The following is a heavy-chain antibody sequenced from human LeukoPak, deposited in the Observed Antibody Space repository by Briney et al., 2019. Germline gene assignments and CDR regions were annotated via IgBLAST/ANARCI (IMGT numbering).Heavy chain of an antibody. J-gene: IGHJ4*02. D-gene: IGHD6-6*01. CDR1: GFTFSTYA. CDR2: ISHDGSNK. Sequence: PGGSLRLSCAASGFTFSTYAMHWVRQAPGKGLEWVAVISHDGSNKCYADSVKGRFTISRDNSKNTLYLQMNSLRAEDTAVYYCARVVVSSSSDYFDYWGQGTLVTVSS. V-gene: IGHV3-30*04. CDR3: ARVVVSSSSDYFDY.